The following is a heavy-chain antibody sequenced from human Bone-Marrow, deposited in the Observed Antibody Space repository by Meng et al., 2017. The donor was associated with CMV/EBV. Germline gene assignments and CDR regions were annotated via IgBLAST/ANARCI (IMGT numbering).Heavy chain of an antibody. CDR3: YSSGYFDY. D-gene: IGHD3-22*01. J-gene: IGHJ4*02. V-gene: IGHV4-39*07. CDR1: GGSISSSSYY. CDR2: MYYSGST. Sequence: SETLSLTCTVSGGSISSSSYYWVWIRQPPGTGLEWIGSMYYSGSTYYSPSLKSRVTISVDTSKNQFSLKLSSVTAADTAVYYCYSSGYFDYWGQGTLVTVSS.